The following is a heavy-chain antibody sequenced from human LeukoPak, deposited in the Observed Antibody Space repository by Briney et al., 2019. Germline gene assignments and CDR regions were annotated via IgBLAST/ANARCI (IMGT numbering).Heavy chain of an antibody. CDR3: ARDEDPLRGGSSYGNFH. J-gene: IGHJ4*02. CDR2: VKEDESEK. Sequence: GSLRLSCAASGFTFSNYWMSWVRQGPGKGLEWVANVKEDESEKFYVDSVRGRFTISRDNAKNSLYLEMNSLRAEDTAVYYCARDEDPLRGGSSYGNFHWGQGTLVTVSS. D-gene: IGHD3-16*01. V-gene: IGHV3-7*01. CDR1: GFTFSNYW.